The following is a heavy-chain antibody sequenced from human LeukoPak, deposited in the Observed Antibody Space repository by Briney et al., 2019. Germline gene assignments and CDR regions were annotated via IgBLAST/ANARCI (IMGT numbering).Heavy chain of an antibody. D-gene: IGHD3-3*01. V-gene: IGHV1-18*01. CDR2: ISAYNGNT. Sequence: ASVKVSSKASGYTFTSYGISWVRQAPGQGLEWMGWISAYNGNTNYAQKLQGRVTMTTDTSTSTAYMGLRSLRSDDAAVYYCARQRNPSYYDFWRGYRWFDPWGQGTLVTVSS. J-gene: IGHJ5*02. CDR1: GYTFTSYG. CDR3: ARQRNPSYYDFWRGYRWFDP.